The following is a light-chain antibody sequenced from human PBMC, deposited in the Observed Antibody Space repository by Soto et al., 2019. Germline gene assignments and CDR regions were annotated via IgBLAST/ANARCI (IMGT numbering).Light chain of an antibody. J-gene: IGKJ2*01. CDR3: QQYASSTYT. CDR1: QSISSSY. CDR2: GAS. V-gene: IGKV3-20*01. Sequence: EIVSTESPGTLSLSPGERATLSCGASQSISSSYLAWYQQKPGQAPRLLLYGASRRATGIPDRFSGRESGTDGTITITTLEQEDAAVYFCQQYASSTYTFGQGTKVDIK.